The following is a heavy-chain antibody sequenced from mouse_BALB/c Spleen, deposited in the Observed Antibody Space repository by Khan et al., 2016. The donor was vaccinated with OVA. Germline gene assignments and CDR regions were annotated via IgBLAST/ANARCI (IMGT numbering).Heavy chain of an antibody. CDR1: GYTFTSYT. Sequence: QMQLEESGAELVKPGASVKMSCKASGYTFTSYTMHWVKKRPGQGLEWIGYINPSSGYTKYNQKFKDKATLTADKSSSTAYMQLSSLTSEDSAVYYCARKSTRASYWGQGTTLTVSS. CDR3: ARKSTRASY. CDR2: INPSSGYT. V-gene: IGHV1-4*01. J-gene: IGHJ2*01. D-gene: IGHD3-1*01.